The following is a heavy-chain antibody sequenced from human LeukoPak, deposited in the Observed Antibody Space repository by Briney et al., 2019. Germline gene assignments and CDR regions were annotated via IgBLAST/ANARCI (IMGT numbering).Heavy chain of an antibody. Sequence: PGGSLRLSCAASGFTFSSYSMNWVRQAPGKGLEWVSYISSSGSTIHYADSVKGRFTISRDNAKNSLYLQMNSLRAEDTAVYYCARDVGSVWGSGSTDYWGQGTLVTVSS. V-gene: IGHV3-48*04. CDR2: ISSSGSTI. D-gene: IGHD3-10*01. CDR3: ARDVGSVWGSGSTDY. CDR1: GFTFSSYS. J-gene: IGHJ4*02.